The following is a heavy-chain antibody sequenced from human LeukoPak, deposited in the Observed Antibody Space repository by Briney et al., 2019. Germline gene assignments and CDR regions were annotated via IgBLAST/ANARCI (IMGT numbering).Heavy chain of an antibody. D-gene: IGHD3-10*01. Sequence: GGSLRLSCAASGFTFSSYAMNWVRQAPGKGLEWVSAISGSGGSTYYADSVKGRFTISRDNSKNTLYLQMNSLRAEDTAVYYCARDPYGSGSYYYNWFDPWGQGTLVIVSS. CDR3: ARDPYGSGSYYYNWFDP. CDR2: ISGSGGST. J-gene: IGHJ5*02. V-gene: IGHV3-23*01. CDR1: GFTFSSYA.